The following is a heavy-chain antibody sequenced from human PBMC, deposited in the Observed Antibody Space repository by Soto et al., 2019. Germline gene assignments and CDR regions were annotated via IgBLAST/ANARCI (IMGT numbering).Heavy chain of an antibody. J-gene: IGHJ2*01. CDR1: GGSISSGGYY. Sequence: SETLSLTCTVSGGSISSGGYYWSWIRQHPGKGLEWIGYIYYSGSTYYNPSLKSRVTISVDTSKNQFSLKLSSVTAADTAVYYCARCPRDGYGGAWYFDLWGRDTLVTVSS. D-gene: IGHD5-12*01. CDR3: ARCPRDGYGGAWYFDL. CDR2: IYYSGST. V-gene: IGHV4-31*03.